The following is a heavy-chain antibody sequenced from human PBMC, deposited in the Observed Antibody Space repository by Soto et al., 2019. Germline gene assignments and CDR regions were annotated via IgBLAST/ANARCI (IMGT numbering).Heavy chain of an antibody. CDR2: ISAYNGNT. D-gene: IGHD2-2*01. CDR3: ATLATYCSSTSCYESPIDY. Sequence: ASVKVSCKASGYTFTSYGISWVRQAPGQGLEWMGWISAYNGNTNYAQKLQGRVTMTTDTSTSTAYMELRSLRSDDTAVYYCATLATYCSSTSCYESPIDYWGQGTLVTVSS. V-gene: IGHV1-18*01. J-gene: IGHJ4*02. CDR1: GYTFTSYG.